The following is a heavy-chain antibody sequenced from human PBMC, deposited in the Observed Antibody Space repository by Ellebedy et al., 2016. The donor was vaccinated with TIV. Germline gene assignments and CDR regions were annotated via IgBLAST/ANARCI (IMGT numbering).Heavy chain of an antibody. CDR3: AKRASGNYFDC. Sequence: GESLKISCSASGFSFSSYAMHWVRQAPGKGLEWVAIISYDGSHRYYADSVKGRFTISRDNYKNTLYLQMDSLRAEDTAVYYCAKRASGNYFDCWGQGTLVIVSS. D-gene: IGHD1-26*01. V-gene: IGHV3-30-3*02. J-gene: IGHJ4*02. CDR1: GFSFSSYA. CDR2: ISYDGSHR.